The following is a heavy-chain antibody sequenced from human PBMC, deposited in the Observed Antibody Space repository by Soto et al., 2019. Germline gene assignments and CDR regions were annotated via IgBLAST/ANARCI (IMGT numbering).Heavy chain of an antibody. Sequence: SETLSLTCTVSGGSISSGGYYWSWIRQHPGKGLEWIGYIYYSGSTYYNPSLKSRVTISVDTSKNQFSLKLSSVTAADTAVYYCARGLFDSSGYYYYGMDVWGQGTTVTVSS. CDR3: ARGLFDSSGYYYYGMDV. V-gene: IGHV4-31*03. CDR1: GGSISSGGYY. J-gene: IGHJ6*02. CDR2: IYYSGST. D-gene: IGHD3-22*01.